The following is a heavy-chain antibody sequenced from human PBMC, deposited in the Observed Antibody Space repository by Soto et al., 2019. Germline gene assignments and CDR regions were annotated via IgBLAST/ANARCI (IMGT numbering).Heavy chain of an antibody. J-gene: IGHJ3*01. CDR1: GFTFSSHG. CDR2: LSGSAGIT. V-gene: IGHV3-23*01. Sequence: GGSLRLSCTASGFTFSSHGMNWVRQAPGKGLEWVSFLSGSAGITFYADSVKGRFTISRDNSKNTLYLQMNSLRAEDTAVYYCAKDRGIEGSSVRAFDVWGQGTMVTVSS. D-gene: IGHD1-26*01. CDR3: AKDRGIEGSSVRAFDV.